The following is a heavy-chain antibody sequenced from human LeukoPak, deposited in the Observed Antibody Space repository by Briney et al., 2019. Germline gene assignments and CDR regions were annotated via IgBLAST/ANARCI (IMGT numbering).Heavy chain of an antibody. CDR3: ARNGIHGYSGLDF. V-gene: IGHV4-59*08. J-gene: IGHJ4*02. Sequence: SETLSLTCTVSGGSISGYFWSWIRQPPGKGLEWLGYVYSDETTNYSLSLRSRITISIDTSKNQFSLNLRSVTAADTDVYYCARNGIHGYSGLDFWGQGTLVTVSS. CDR1: GGSISGYF. D-gene: IGHD5-12*01. CDR2: VYSDETT.